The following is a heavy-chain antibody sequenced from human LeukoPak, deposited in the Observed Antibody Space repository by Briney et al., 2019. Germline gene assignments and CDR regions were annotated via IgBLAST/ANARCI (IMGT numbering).Heavy chain of an antibody. CDR2: INHSGST. CDR3: ARDPRVGLYYYYYGMDV. V-gene: IGHV4-34*01. J-gene: IGHJ6*02. CDR1: GGSFSGYY. Sequence: PXETLSLTCAVYGGSFSGYYWNWIRQPPGKGLEWIGEINHSGSTNYNPSLKSRVTISVDTSKNQFSLKLSSVTAADTAVYYCARDPRVGLYYYYYGMDVWGQGTTVTVSS.